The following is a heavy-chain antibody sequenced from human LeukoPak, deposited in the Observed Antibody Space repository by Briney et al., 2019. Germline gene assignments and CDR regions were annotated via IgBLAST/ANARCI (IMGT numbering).Heavy chain of an antibody. Sequence: GGSLRLSCAASGFTFSSYAMSWVRQAPGKGLEWVSAVSGSGGSTYYADSVKGRFTISRDNSKNTLYLQMNSLRAEDTAMYYCAKEYTINYYYMDVWGKGTTVTVSS. V-gene: IGHV3-23*01. D-gene: IGHD3-3*01. CDR2: VSGSGGST. CDR1: GFTFSSYA. CDR3: AKEYTINYYYMDV. J-gene: IGHJ6*03.